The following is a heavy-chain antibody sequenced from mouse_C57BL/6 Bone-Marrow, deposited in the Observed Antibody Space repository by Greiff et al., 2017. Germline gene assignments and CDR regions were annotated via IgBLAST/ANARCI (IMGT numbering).Heavy chain of an antibody. J-gene: IGHJ3*01. CDR2: IDPANGNT. Sequence: EVKLQQSVAELVRPGASVKLSCTASGFNIKNTYMQWVKQRPEQGLEWIGRIDPANGNTKYATQFQGKAPITADPSSNTAYLQLISLTSEDTAIYYLSRCYYSICAYWGQVTLVTVSA. V-gene: IGHV14-3*01. CDR1: GFNIKNTY. CDR3: SRCYYSICAY. D-gene: IGHD2-12*01.